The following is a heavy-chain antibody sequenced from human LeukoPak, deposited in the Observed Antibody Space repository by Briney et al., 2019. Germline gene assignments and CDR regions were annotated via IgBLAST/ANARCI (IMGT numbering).Heavy chain of an antibody. V-gene: IGHV3-23*01. D-gene: IGHD4-17*01. CDR1: GFTFSSYA. J-gene: IGHJ4*02. CDR3: AKDLGRVTTYYFDY. CDR2: ISGSGGST. Sequence: PGGSLRLSCAASGFTFSSYAMSWVRQAPGKGLEWASGISGSGGSTYYADSVKGRFTISRDNSKNTLYLQMNSLRAEDTAVYYCAKDLGRVTTYYFDYWGQGTLVTVSS.